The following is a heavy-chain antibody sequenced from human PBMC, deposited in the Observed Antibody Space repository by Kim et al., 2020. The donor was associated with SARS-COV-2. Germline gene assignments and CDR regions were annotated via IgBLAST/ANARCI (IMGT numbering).Heavy chain of an antibody. J-gene: IGHJ4*02. CDR3: AKDPYILTGYYPASY. CDR2: ISGSGGST. CDR1: GFTFSSYA. V-gene: IGHV3-23*01. Sequence: GGSLRLSCAASGFTFSSYAMSWVRQAPGKGLEWVSAISGSGGSTYYADSVKGRFTISRDNSKNTLYLQMNSLRAEDTAVYYCAKDPYILTGYYPASYWGQGTLVTVSS. D-gene: IGHD3-9*01.